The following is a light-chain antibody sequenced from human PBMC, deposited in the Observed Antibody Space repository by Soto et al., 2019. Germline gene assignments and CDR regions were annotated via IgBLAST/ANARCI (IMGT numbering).Light chain of an antibody. Sequence: QSVLTQSPSASGAPGQSVAISCTGTSSNIGAGYDVHWYQQVPGTAPKLLIYGNNNRPSGVPERFSGSKSDTSASLAITGLRAEDEADYYCQSYDGGLGGKVVFGGGTKVTVL. CDR1: SSNIGAGYD. CDR3: QSYDGGLGGKVV. V-gene: IGLV1-40*01. CDR2: GNN. J-gene: IGLJ2*01.